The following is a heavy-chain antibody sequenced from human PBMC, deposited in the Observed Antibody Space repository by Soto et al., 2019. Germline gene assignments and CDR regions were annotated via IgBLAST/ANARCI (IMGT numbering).Heavy chain of an antibody. CDR1: VFTFSSYA. V-gene: IGHV3-23*01. Sequence: LRLSCAASVFTFSSYAMSWVRQAPGKGLAWVSAISGSGGSTYYADSVKGRFTISRDNSKNTLYLQMNSLRAEDTAVYYCAKDQAAAARAPFDYLGQGTLVAVCS. CDR3: AKDQAAAARAPFDY. D-gene: IGHD6-13*01. CDR2: ISGSGGST. J-gene: IGHJ4*02.